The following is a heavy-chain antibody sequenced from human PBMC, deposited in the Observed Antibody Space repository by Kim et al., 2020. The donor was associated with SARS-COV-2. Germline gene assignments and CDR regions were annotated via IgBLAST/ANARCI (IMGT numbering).Heavy chain of an antibody. CDR2: ISGSTNYI. D-gene: IGHD3-22*01. CDR1: GFTFSSYS. Sequence: GGSLRLSCAASGFTFSSYSMNWVRQAPGKGLEWVSSISGSTNYIYYADSVKGRFTISRDNAKNSLYLQMNSLRAEDTAVFYCARASEPGYYYLYYFDYWGQGTLVTVSS. CDR3: ARASEPGYYYLYYFDY. J-gene: IGHJ4*02. V-gene: IGHV3-21*01.